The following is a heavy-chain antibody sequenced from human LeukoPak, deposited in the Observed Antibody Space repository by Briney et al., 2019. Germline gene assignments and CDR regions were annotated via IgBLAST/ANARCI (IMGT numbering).Heavy chain of an antibody. Sequence: GGSLRLSCTASGFTLSTYAMGWVRQAPGKGLEWVSAISGSGGSTYYADSVKGRFTISRDNSKNTLYLYLQMNSLRAEDTAVYYCAKPTKARDRLTIVDSTYTDAFDIWGQGTMVTVSS. CDR1: GFTLSTYA. V-gene: IGHV3-23*01. CDR2: ISGSGGST. J-gene: IGHJ3*02. D-gene: IGHD2-15*01. CDR3: AKPTKARDRLTIVDSTYTDAFDI.